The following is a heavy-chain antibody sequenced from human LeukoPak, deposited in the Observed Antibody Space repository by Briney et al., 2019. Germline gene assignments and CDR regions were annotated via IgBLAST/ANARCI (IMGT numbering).Heavy chain of an antibody. Sequence: SETLSLTCTVSGGSISSYYWSWIRQPPGKRLEWIGYIFHSGSTNYNPSLKSRVTMSVDTSKNQFSLKLSSVTAADTAVYYCARVSDTYQAFDIWGQGTMVTVSS. J-gene: IGHJ3*02. CDR3: ARVSDTYQAFDI. V-gene: IGHV4-59*12. CDR1: GGSISSYY. CDR2: IFHSGST.